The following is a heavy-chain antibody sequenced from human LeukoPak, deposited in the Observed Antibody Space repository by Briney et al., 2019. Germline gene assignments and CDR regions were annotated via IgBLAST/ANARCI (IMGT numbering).Heavy chain of an antibody. CDR3: AREAYCGGDCYPGRAFDI. D-gene: IGHD2-21*02. CDR1: GFTFSSYE. J-gene: IGHJ3*02. CDR2: IDTSGSSI. V-gene: IGHV3-48*03. Sequence: QPGGSLRLSCAASGFTFSSYELSWVRQAPGKGLEWFSYIDTSGSSIYYADSVKGRFTISRDNAKNSLYLQMNSLRAEDTAMYYCAREAYCGGDCYPGRAFDIWGQGTMVTVSS.